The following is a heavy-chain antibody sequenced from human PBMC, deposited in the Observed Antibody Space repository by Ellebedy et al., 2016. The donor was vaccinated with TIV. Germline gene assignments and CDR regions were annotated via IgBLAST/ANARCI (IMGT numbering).Heavy chain of an antibody. J-gene: IGHJ4*02. Sequence: MPGGSLRLSCTVSGGSITSGSYYWAWIRQPPGKGLEWVGNVYFIGSTNYNPSLKSRVTISVDTSKNQFSLKLTSVPAADTAVYYCVRHPTLGTLDYWGQGAQVTVSS. CDR3: VRHPTLGTLDY. V-gene: IGHV4-39*01. CDR2: VYFIGST. D-gene: IGHD3-16*01. CDR1: GGSITSGSYY.